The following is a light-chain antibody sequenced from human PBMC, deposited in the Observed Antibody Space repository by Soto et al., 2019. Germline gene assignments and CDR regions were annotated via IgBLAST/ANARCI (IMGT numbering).Light chain of an antibody. Sequence: EIVRTHSPATLSLAPGERAALSCRASQSVSNNYLAWYQQKPGQAPRLLIYGASNRATGIPDRFSGSGSGTDFTLTISRLETEDFAVYYCQQYGSSGTFGQGTKVDIK. CDR3: QQYGSSGT. J-gene: IGKJ1*01. V-gene: IGKV3-20*01. CDR1: QSVSNNY. CDR2: GAS.